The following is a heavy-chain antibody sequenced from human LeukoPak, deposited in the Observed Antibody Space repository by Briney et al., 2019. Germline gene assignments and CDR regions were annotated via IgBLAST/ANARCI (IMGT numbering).Heavy chain of an antibody. CDR3: ARGSYYYDSSGYLIPGEYFQH. CDR2: IYTSGST. CDR1: GGSISSGSYY. J-gene: IGHJ1*01. Sequence: SETLSLTCTVSGGSISSGSYYWSWIRQPAGKGLEWIGRIYTSGSTNYNPSLKSRVTISVDTSKNQFSLKLSSVTAADTAVYYCARGSYYYDSSGYLIPGEYFQHWGQGTLVTVSS. D-gene: IGHD3-22*01. V-gene: IGHV4-61*02.